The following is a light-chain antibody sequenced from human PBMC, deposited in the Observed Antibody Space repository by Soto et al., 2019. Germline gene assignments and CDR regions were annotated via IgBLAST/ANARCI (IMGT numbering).Light chain of an antibody. CDR3: QVWDSSGDHFV. CDR2: NDR. CDR1: NIRSKS. Sequence: SYELTQPPSVSVAPGQTARITCGGDNIRSKSVHWYQQKPGQAPVLVVYNDRDRPSGIPERFSGSNSGNTATLTISRVEAGDEADYYCQVWDSSGDHFVFGSGTKLTV. V-gene: IGLV3-21*02. J-gene: IGLJ1*01.